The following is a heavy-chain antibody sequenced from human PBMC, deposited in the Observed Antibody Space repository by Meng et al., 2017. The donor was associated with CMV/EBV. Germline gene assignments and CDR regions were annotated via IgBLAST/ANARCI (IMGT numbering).Heavy chain of an antibody. J-gene: IGHJ4*02. CDR1: GFSITDYA. V-gene: IGHV3-23*01. Sequence: AAAGFSITDYAVNWVRQAQGKGLEWVSVISASGYYTFYAESVKGRFTIGRDISKNTMYLQTNSLRAEDTAVYFCAKAPTRRYYFDFWGQGSLVTVSS. CDR2: ISASGYYT. CDR3: AKAPTRRYYFDF. D-gene: IGHD5-24*01.